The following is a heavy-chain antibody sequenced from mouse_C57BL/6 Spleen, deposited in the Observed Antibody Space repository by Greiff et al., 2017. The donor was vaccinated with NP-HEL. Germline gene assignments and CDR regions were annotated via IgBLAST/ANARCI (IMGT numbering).Heavy chain of an antibody. CDR1: GFTFSDYG. V-gene: IGHV5-17*01. J-gene: IGHJ2*01. Sequence: EVQRVESGGGLVKPGGSLKLSCAASGFTFSDYGMHWVRQAPEKGLEWVAYISSGSSTIYYADPVTGRFTISRDNAKNTLFLQMTSLRSGDTAMYYCARRPDGYHGYYFDYGGQGTTLTVSS. CDR3: ARRPDGYHGYYFDY. D-gene: IGHD2-3*01. CDR2: ISSGSSTI.